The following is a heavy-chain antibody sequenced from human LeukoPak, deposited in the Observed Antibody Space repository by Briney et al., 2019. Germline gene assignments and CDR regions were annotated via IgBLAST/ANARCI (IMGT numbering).Heavy chain of an antibody. Sequence: ASVKVSCKASGYTFTGYYMHWVRQAPGQGLEWMGWINPNSGGTNYAQKFQGRVTMTRDTSISTAYMELSRLRSDDTAVYYCARATKTPYYDSSGYPPDYWGQGTLVTVSS. J-gene: IGHJ4*02. CDR2: INPNSGGT. V-gene: IGHV1-2*02. D-gene: IGHD3-22*01. CDR3: ARATKTPYYDSSGYPPDY. CDR1: GYTFTGYY.